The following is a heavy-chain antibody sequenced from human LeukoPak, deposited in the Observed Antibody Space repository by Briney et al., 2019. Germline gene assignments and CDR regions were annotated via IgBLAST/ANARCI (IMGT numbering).Heavy chain of an antibody. CDR2: IYYSGST. V-gene: IGHV4-39*01. Sequence: SETLSLTCTVSGGSISSSSYYWGWIRQPPGKGLEWIGSIYYSGSTYYNPSLKSRVTISVDTSKNQFSLKLRSVTAADTAVYYCARVVVIAGYFDYWGQGTLVTVSS. D-gene: IGHD3-22*01. CDR3: ARVVVIAGYFDY. J-gene: IGHJ4*02. CDR1: GGSISSSSYY.